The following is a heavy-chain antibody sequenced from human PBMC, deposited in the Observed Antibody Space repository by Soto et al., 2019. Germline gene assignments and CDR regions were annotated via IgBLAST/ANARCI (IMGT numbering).Heavy chain of an antibody. CDR1: GGSINSGDYS. D-gene: IGHD3-22*01. Sequence: QLQLQESGSGLVKPSQTLSLTCTVSGGSINSGDYSWTWIRQPPGKGLEWIGYIYHTGTTYYNMSLKSRVTISVDRSKTQFSLKLSSVTAADTAVYYCARAINYYDSSGDSWFDPWGQGTLVTVSS. CDR3: ARAINYYDSSGDSWFDP. V-gene: IGHV4-30-2*01. J-gene: IGHJ5*02. CDR2: IYHTGTT.